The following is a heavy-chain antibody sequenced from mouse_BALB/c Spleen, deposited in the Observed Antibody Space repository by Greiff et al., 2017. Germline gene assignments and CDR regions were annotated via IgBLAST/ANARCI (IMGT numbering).Heavy chain of an antibody. CDR1: GFTFSSYG. CDR2: INSNGGST. J-gene: IGHJ3*01. Sequence: EVMLVESGGGLVQPGGSLKLSCAASGFTFSSYGMSWVRQTPDKRLELVATINSNGGSTYYPDSVKGRFTISRDNAKNTLYLQMSSLKSEDTAMYYCARDRGKGTFAYWGQGTLVTVSA. D-gene: IGHD3-1*01. CDR3: ARDRGKGTFAY. V-gene: IGHV5-6-3*01.